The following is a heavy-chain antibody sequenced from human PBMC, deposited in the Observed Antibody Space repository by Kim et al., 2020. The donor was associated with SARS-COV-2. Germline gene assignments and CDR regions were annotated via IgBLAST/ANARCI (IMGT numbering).Heavy chain of an antibody. CDR3: ADFWGGGGYGKGGFDP. CDR2: VLHSGST. J-gene: IGHJ5*02. CDR1: GGSIRSTNYY. Sequence: SETLSLTCTVSGGSIRSTNYYWGWIRQPPGKGLEWVGGVLHSGSTFYNPSLESRVTISVDTSKNQFSLKLSSVTAADTAMYYCADFWGGGGYGKGGFDP. V-gene: IGHV4-39*07. D-gene: IGHD3-16*01.